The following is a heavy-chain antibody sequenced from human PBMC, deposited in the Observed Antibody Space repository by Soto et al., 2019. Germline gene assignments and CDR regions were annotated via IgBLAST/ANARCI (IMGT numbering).Heavy chain of an antibody. V-gene: IGHV3-7*04. J-gene: IGHJ4*02. CDR2: IKQDGREN. CDR3: ARANVDM. CDR1: GFTLNNLW. D-gene: IGHD3-9*01. Sequence: EVQLVESGGGLVQPGGSLRLSCAPSGFTLNNLWLSWVRQAPGKGLEWVANIKQDGRENSYVDSVKVRFTIARVNAKNSLCLQMSHRRAEDTAVYYCARANVDMRGQGTLVTVSS.